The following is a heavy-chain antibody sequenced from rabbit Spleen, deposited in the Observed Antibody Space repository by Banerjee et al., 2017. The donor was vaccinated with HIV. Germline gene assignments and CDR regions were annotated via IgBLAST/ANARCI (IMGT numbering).Heavy chain of an antibody. CDR3: ARDTSSSFSSYGMDL. CDR2: IDDGSSGFT. Sequence: QEQLVESGGGLVQPEGSLTLTCKASGVSFSLSSYMCWVRQAPGKGLEWIGCIDDGSSGFTYYASWVNGRFTISKASSTTVTLQMTRLTAADTATYFCARDTSSSFSSYGMDLWGPGTLVTVS. V-gene: IGHV1S45*01. D-gene: IGHD1-1*01. J-gene: IGHJ6*01. CDR1: GVSFSLSSY.